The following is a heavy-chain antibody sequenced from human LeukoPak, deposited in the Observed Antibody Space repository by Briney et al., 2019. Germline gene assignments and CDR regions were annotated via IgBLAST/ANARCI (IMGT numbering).Heavy chain of an antibody. CDR1: GFTFSSYS. D-gene: IGHD3-10*01. V-gene: IGHV3-21*01. Sequence: GGSLRLSCAASGFTFSSYSMNWVRQAPGKGLEWVSSISSSSSYIYYADSVKGRFTISRDNAKNSLYLQMNSLRAEDTAVYYCARRGVYGSGAYYFGYWGQGTLVTVSS. CDR3: ARRGVYGSGAYYFGY. CDR2: ISSSSSYI. J-gene: IGHJ4*02.